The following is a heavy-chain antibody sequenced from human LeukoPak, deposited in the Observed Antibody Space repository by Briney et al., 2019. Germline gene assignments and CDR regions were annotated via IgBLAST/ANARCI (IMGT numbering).Heavy chain of an antibody. D-gene: IGHD3-9*01. CDR3: AISPVYYDILTGYYKASPLDY. Sequence: ASVKVSCKASGGTLITHYISWVRQAPGQGLEWMGWINTNTGNPTYAQGFTGRFVFSLDTSVSTAYLQISSLKAEDTAVYYCAISPVYYDILTGYYKASPLDYWGQGTLVTVSS. CDR2: INTNTGNP. CDR1: GGTLITHY. J-gene: IGHJ4*02. V-gene: IGHV7-4-1*02.